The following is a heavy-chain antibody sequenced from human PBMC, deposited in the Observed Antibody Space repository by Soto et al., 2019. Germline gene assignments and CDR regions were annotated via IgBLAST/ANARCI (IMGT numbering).Heavy chain of an antibody. J-gene: IGHJ4*02. CDR3: ARENYDFWSGYTSYYFDY. V-gene: IGHV3-11*01. D-gene: IGHD3-3*01. CDR2: ISRSGSTI. CDR1: GFTFSDYY. Sequence: GGSLRLSCAASGFTFSDYYMNWIRQAPGKGLEWVSYISRSGSTIYYVDYVKGRFTISRDNAKNSLYLQMHSLRAEDTAVYYCARENYDFWSGYTSYYFDYRGQGTQVTVSS.